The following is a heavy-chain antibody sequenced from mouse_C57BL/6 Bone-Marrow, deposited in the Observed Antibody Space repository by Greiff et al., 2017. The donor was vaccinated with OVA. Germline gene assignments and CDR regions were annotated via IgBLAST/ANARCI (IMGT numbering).Heavy chain of an antibody. Sequence: EVKLQESGPGLVKPSQSLSLTCSVTGYSITSGYYWNWIRQFPGNKLEWMGYISYDGSNNYNPSLKNRISITRDTSKNQFFLKLNSVTTEDTATYYCARENWEWYVDVWGTGTTVTVSS. D-gene: IGHD4-1*01. CDR2: ISYDGSN. V-gene: IGHV3-6*01. CDR3: ARENWEWYVDV. J-gene: IGHJ1*03. CDR1: GYSITSGYY.